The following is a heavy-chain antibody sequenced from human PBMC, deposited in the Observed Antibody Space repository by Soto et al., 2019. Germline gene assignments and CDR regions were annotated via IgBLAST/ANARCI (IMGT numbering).Heavy chain of an antibody. CDR3: ATGYGDKRPWYFDL. CDR1: GFTFSSYS. CDR2: ISSSSSYI. D-gene: IGHD4-17*01. Sequence: EVQLVESGGGLVKPGGSLRLSCAASGFTFSSYSMNWVRQAPGKGLEWVSSISSSSSYIYYADSVKGRFTISRDNAKNSLYLRMNSLRAEDTAVYYCATGYGDKRPWYFDLWGRGTLVTVSS. V-gene: IGHV3-21*01. J-gene: IGHJ2*01.